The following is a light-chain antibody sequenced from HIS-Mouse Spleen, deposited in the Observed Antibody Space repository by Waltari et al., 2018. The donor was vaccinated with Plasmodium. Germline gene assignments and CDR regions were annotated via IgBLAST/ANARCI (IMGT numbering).Light chain of an antibody. V-gene: IGKV1-5*03. CDR3: QQYNSYWT. J-gene: IGKJ1*01. CDR2: KES. CDR1: QSISSW. Sequence: IQMTQSPSTLSASVGDRVTITCRASQSISSWFAWYQQKPGKAPKLLIYKESSLESGVPSRFSGSGSGTEFTLTSSSLQPDDFATYYCQQYNSYWTFGQGTKVEIK.